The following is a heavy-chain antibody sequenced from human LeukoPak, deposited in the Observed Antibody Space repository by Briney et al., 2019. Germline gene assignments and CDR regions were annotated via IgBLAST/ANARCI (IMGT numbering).Heavy chain of an antibody. D-gene: IGHD1-26*01. CDR3: ASYNRWELRTFDY. V-gene: IGHV4-34*01. J-gene: IGHJ4*02. CDR2: INHSGST. Sequence: SETLSLTCAVYGGSFSGYYWSWIRQPPGKGLEWIGEINHSGSTNYNPSLKSRVTISVDTSKNQFSLKLSSVTAADTAVYYCASYNRWELRTFDYWGQGTLATVSS. CDR1: GGSFSGYY.